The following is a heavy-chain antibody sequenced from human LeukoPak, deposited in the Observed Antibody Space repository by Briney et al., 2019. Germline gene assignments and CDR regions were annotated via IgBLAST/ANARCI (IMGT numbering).Heavy chain of an antibody. CDR2: INSDGSST. D-gene: IGHD2-2*01. Sequence: PGGSLRLSCAASGFTFSSYWMHWVRQAPGKGLVWVSRINSDGSSTSYADSVKGRFTISRDNAKNTLYLQMNSLRAEDTALYYCARARVVPASFGAFDNLGQGTMVTVSS. CDR1: GFTFSSYW. V-gene: IGHV3-74*01. CDR3: ARARVVPASFGAFDN. J-gene: IGHJ3*02.